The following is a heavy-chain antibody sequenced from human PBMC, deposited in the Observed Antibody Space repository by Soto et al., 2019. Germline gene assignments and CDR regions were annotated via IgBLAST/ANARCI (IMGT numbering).Heavy chain of an antibody. D-gene: IGHD2-8*01. V-gene: IGHV3-15*01. CDR1: GFTFSNAW. CDR3: TPRYCTNVVGSTY. CDR2: IKSKTDGGTT. J-gene: IGHJ4*02. Sequence: GGSLRLSCAASGFTFSNAWMSWVRQAPGKGLEWVGRIKSKTDGGTTDHAAPGKGRFTISRDDAKNTLYLQMNSLKTEDTAVYYCTPRYCTNVVGSTYWGQGTLVTVSS.